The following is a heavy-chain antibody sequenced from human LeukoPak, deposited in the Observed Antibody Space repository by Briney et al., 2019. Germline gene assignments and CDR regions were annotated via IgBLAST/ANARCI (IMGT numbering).Heavy chain of an antibody. J-gene: IGHJ4*02. D-gene: IGHD6-19*01. CDR3: TTDPGYSSGWYVY. CDR1: GFTFSNAW. CDR2: IKSKTDGGTT. Sequence: GGSLRLSCAASGFTFSNAWMSWVRQAPGKGPEWVGRIKSKTDGGTTDYAAPVKGRFTISRDDSKNTLYLQMNSLKTEDTAVYYCTTDPGYSSGWYVYWGQGTLVTVSS. V-gene: IGHV3-15*01.